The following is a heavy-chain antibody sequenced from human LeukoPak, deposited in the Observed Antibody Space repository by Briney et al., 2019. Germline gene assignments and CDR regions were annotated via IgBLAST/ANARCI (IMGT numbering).Heavy chain of an antibody. V-gene: IGHV4-39*01. Sequence: SETLSLTCTVSGGSISSSSYYWGWIRQPPGKGLEWIGSIYYSGSTYYNPSLKSRVTISVDTSKDQFSLKLSSVTAADTAVYYCARVEVSSSWPYYYYYGMDVWGQGTTVTVSS. D-gene: IGHD6-13*01. CDR3: ARVEVSSSWPYYYYYGMDV. CDR2: IYYSGST. CDR1: GGSISSSSYY. J-gene: IGHJ6*02.